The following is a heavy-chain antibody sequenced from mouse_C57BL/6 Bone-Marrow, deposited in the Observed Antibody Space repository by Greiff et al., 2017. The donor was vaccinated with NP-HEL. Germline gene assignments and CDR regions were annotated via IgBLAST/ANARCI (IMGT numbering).Heavy chain of an antibody. D-gene: IGHD1-1*01. CDR3: ARKEVTTVVVDY. CDR1: GYAFTNYL. Sequence: QVQLQQSGAELVRPGTSVKVSCKASGYAFTNYLIEWVKQRPGQGLEWIGVINPGSGGTNYNEKFKGKATLTADKSSSTAYMQLSSLTSEDSAVYFCARKEVTTVVVDYWGQGTTLTVSS. J-gene: IGHJ2*01. CDR2: INPGSGGT. V-gene: IGHV1-54*01.